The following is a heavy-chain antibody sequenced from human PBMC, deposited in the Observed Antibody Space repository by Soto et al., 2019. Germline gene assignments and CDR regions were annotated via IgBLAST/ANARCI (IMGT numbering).Heavy chain of an antibody. CDR3: AKAEGQQWLIPHLDN. V-gene: IGHV3-23*01. CDR1: GFNFKKFA. CDR2: ISCGSGSG. Sequence: PGGSLRLSCVASGFNFKKFAMAWVRQAAGEGLEWVSGISCGSGSGSYADSVKGRLSIARDDSKTTATLKWNSLRAEATAQNYFAKAEGQQWLIPHLDNWGQGTLVTVSS. J-gene: IGHJ4*02. D-gene: IGHD6-19*01.